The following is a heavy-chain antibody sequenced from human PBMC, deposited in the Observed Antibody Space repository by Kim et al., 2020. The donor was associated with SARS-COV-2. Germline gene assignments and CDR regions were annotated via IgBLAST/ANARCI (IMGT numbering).Heavy chain of an antibody. CDR1: GGSISSSNW. CDR3: ARVGGSSSWTYYYYYGMDV. J-gene: IGHJ6*02. CDR2: IYHSGST. D-gene: IGHD6-13*01. V-gene: IGHV4-4*02. Sequence: SETLSLTCAVSGGSISSSNWWSWVRQPPGKGLEWIGEIYHSGSTNYNPSLKSRVTISVDKSKNQFSLKLSSVTAADTAVYYCARVGGSSSWTYYYYYGMDVWGQGTTVTVSS.